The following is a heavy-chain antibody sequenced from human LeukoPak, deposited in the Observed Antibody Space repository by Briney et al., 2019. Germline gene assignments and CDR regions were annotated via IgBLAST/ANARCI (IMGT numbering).Heavy chain of an antibody. J-gene: IGHJ4*02. CDR2: VVPILGIA. CDR1: GWSLRSYV. CDR3: ARERLYYYDSSGYYPLGY. V-gene: IGHV1-69*04. Sequence: SVKVSCQASGWSLRSYVIRWVRQAPGQGLEWMGRVVPILGIANYAQKFQASVTITADKSTSTAYMELSSLRSEDTAVYYCARERLYYYDSSGYYPLGYWGQGTLVTVSS. D-gene: IGHD3-22*01.